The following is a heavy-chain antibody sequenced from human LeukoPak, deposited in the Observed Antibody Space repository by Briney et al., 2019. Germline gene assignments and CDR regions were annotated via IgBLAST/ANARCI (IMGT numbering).Heavy chain of an antibody. Sequence: GASVKVSCKVSGYTLTELSMHWVRQAPGKGLEWMGGFDLEDGETIYAQKFQGRVTMTEDTSTDTAYMELSSLRSEDTAVYYCATDRDRWELEDAFDIWGQGTMVTVSS. CDR2: FDLEDGET. CDR3: ATDRDRWELEDAFDI. CDR1: GYTLTELS. V-gene: IGHV1-24*01. J-gene: IGHJ3*02. D-gene: IGHD1-26*01.